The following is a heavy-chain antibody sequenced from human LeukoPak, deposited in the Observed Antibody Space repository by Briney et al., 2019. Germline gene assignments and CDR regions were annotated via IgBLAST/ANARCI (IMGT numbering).Heavy chain of an antibody. D-gene: IGHD6-13*01. Sequence: PSETLSLTCTVSGGSISSYYWSWIRQPPGKGLEWIGYIYYSGSTNYNPSLKSRVTISVDTSKNQFSLKLSSVTAADTAVYYCARDRSRAAAGRNYYYMDVWGKGTTVTVSS. CDR3: ARDRSRAAAGRNYYYMDV. CDR2: IYYSGST. CDR1: GGSISSYY. J-gene: IGHJ6*03. V-gene: IGHV4-59*01.